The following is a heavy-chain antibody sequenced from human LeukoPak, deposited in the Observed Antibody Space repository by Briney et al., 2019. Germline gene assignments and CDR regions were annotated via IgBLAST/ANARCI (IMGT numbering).Heavy chain of an antibody. CDR2: IFPIFGTA. Sequence: SVRVSCKASGGTFSSYAINGVRQGPGQGLEWMGGIFPIFGTANYAQKFQGRVTITTDESTSTAYMELSSLRSEDTAVYYCARGGLSLVRGVIMWFEPCGQGTLVTVSS. J-gene: IGHJ5*02. CDR1: GGTFSSYA. V-gene: IGHV1-69*05. D-gene: IGHD3-10*01. CDR3: ARGGLSLVRGVIMWFEP.